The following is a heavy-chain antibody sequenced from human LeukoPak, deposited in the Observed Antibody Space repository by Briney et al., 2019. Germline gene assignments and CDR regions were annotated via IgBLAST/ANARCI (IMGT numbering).Heavy chain of an antibody. Sequence: PGGSLRLSCAASGFMFSNSWMNWVRQAPGKGLQWVASMNPDGSEIYYEDSVKGQFTISRDNAKKSMYLDMNSLRAEDTAVYYCATDSGYKTFDLWGQGTMVTVSS. CDR3: ATDSGYKTFDL. V-gene: IGHV3-7*01. D-gene: IGHD5-12*01. J-gene: IGHJ3*01. CDR2: MNPDGSEI. CDR1: GFMFSNSW.